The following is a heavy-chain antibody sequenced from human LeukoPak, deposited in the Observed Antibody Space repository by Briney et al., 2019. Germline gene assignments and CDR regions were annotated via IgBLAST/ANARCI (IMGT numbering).Heavy chain of an antibody. Sequence: SEALSLTCTVSGGSISSYYWSWIRQPPGKGLEWIGYIYYSGSTNYNPYLKSRVYISVVTSKIQFSLKLSSATAAEPAVYYCAGEYCSGGSCYPDYWGQGTLVTVSS. CDR1: GGSISSYY. J-gene: IGHJ4*02. D-gene: IGHD2-15*01. V-gene: IGHV4-59*01. CDR2: IYYSGST. CDR3: AGEYCSGGSCYPDY.